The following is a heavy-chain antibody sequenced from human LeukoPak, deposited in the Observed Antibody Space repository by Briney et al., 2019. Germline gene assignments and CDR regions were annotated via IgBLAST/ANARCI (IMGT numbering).Heavy chain of an antibody. Sequence: PGGSLRLSCAASGFTFSGSAMHWVRQASGKGLEWVGRIRSKANSYATAYAASVKGRFTISRDDSNNTAYLQMNSLKTEDTAVYYCTSYSGSYYDFIDYWGQGTLVTVSS. J-gene: IGHJ4*02. D-gene: IGHD1-26*01. CDR3: TSYSGSYYDFIDY. CDR2: IRSKANSYAT. V-gene: IGHV3-73*01. CDR1: GFTFSGSA.